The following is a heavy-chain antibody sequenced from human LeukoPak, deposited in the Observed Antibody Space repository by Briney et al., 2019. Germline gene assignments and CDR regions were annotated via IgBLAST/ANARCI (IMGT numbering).Heavy chain of an antibody. Sequence: PGGSLRLSCAASGFTFNIYAMSWVRQAPGKGLEWISYISSSGRTTNYADSVKGRFTISRDNAKNSLYLQMNSLKDGDTAVYYCATSGTYRFDYWGQGTLVTVSS. CDR1: GFTFNIYA. V-gene: IGHV3-48*02. J-gene: IGHJ4*02. D-gene: IGHD1-26*01. CDR3: ATSGTYRFDY. CDR2: ISSSGRTT.